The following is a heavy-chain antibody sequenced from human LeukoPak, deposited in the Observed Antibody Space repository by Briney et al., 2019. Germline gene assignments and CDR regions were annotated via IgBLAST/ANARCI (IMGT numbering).Heavy chain of an antibody. CDR2: INPNSGGT. CDR3: ARSGSSWSLLIDY. D-gene: IGHD6-13*01. CDR1: GYTFTGYY. Sequence: GASVKVSCKASGYTFTGYYMHWVRQAPGQGLEWMGWINPNSGGTNYAQKFQGRVTMPRGTSISTAYMELSRLRSGDTAVYYCARSGSSWSLLIDYWGQGTLVTVSS. J-gene: IGHJ4*02. V-gene: IGHV1-2*02.